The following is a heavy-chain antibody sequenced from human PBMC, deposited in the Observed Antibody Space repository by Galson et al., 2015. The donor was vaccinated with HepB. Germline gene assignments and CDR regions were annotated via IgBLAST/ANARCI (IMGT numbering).Heavy chain of an antibody. CDR1: TFIFSTYT. V-gene: IGHV3-48*04. Sequence: SLRLSCAASTFIFSTYTMYWVRQAPGKGLEWVSYIGSSRTTIYYADSVKGRFTISRDNAKNSLYLQMSSLRAEDTAVYYCVKSQEMTTVQPFDYWGRGTLVTVSS. CDR3: VKSQEMTTVQPFDY. J-gene: IGHJ4*02. D-gene: IGHD5-24*01. CDR2: IGSSRTTI.